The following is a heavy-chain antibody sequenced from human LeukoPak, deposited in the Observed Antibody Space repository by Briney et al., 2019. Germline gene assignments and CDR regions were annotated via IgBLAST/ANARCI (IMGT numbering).Heavy chain of an antibody. CDR2: ISGSGGST. CDR3: AKDRLRITMVRGVIGINWFDP. Sequence: PGGSLRLSCAASGFTFSNYYMSWVRQAPVKGLEWVSAISGSGGSTYYADSVKGRFTISRDNSKNTLYLQMNSLRAEDTAVYYCAKDRLRITMVRGVIGINWFDPWGQGTLVTVSS. J-gene: IGHJ5*02. D-gene: IGHD3-10*01. V-gene: IGHV3-23*01. CDR1: GFTFSNYY.